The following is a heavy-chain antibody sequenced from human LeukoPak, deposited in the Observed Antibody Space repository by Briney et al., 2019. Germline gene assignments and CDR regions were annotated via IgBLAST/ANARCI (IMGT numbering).Heavy chain of an antibody. V-gene: IGHV3-23*01. CDR2: ISGSGGST. J-gene: IGHJ4*02. CDR3: AREGDDYGDYDAFDY. Sequence: GGSLRLSCAASGFTFSSYAMSWVRQAPGKGLEWVSAISGSGGSTYYADSVKGRFTISRDNSKNTLYLQMNSLRAEDTAVYYCAREGDDYGDYDAFDYWGQGTLVTVSS. D-gene: IGHD4-17*01. CDR1: GFTFSSYA.